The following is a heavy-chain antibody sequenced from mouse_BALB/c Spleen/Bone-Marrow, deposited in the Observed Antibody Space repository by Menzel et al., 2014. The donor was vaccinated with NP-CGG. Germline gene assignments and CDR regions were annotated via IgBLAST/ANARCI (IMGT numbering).Heavy chain of an antibody. Sequence: VQLLQSGAELVRPGVSVKISCKGSGYTFTDYAIHWVKQSHAKSLEWIGLISSYYGDASYNQKFKGKATMTVDKSSSTSYMDVARLTSEESAIYYCARSGKGRNAMDYWGQGTSVTVSS. D-gene: IGHD3-3*01. CDR3: ARSGKGRNAMDY. CDR1: GYTFTDYA. J-gene: IGHJ4*01. CDR2: ISSYYGDA. V-gene: IGHV1S137*01.